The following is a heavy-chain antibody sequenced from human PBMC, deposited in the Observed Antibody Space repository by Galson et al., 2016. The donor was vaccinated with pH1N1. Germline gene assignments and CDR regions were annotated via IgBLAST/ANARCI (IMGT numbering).Heavy chain of an antibody. CDR3: AKGQQVPYYYYLDV. CDR1: EFTFSKYG. J-gene: IGHJ6*03. CDR2: ISGSGIST. V-gene: IGHV3-23*01. Sequence: SLRLSCAVSEFTFSKYGMSWVRQAPGKGLEWVSHISGSGISTYYADSVKGCFTISRDNSKNTLYLQLSSLRAEDTAIYYCAKGQQVPYYYYLDVWGRGTTVTVSS. D-gene: IGHD6-13*01.